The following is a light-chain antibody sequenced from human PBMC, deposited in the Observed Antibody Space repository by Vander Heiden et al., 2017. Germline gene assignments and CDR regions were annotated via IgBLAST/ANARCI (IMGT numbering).Light chain of an antibody. CDR2: LGS. CDR3: IQALQTALT. CDR1: QSLLHSNGYNY. Sequence: DIVMPQSPLSLPVTPGEPASISCRSSQSLLHSNGYNYLDWYLQKPGQSPQLLIYLGSNRASGVPDRFSGSGSGTDFTLKISRVEAEDVGVYYCIQALQTALTFGGGTKVEIK. V-gene: IGKV2-28*01. J-gene: IGKJ4*01.